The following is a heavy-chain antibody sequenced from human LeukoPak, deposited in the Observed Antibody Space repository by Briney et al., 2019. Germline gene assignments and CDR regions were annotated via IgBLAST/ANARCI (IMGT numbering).Heavy chain of an antibody. Sequence: GGSLRLSCTGFIFSNYAVIWVRQAPGKGLEWVSAVSGDGVRTFYADSVKGRFTISRDNSMSTLSLQMNSLRAEDTAVYYCAKEQDNQLLLSHFDYWGQGILVPVSS. J-gene: IGHJ4*02. CDR3: AKEQDNQLLLSHFDY. CDR1: GFIFSNYA. D-gene: IGHD2-2*01. V-gene: IGHV3-23*01. CDR2: VSGDGVRT.